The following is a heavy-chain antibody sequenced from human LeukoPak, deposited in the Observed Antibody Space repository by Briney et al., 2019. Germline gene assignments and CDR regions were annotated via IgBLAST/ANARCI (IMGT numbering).Heavy chain of an antibody. D-gene: IGHD2-15*01. V-gene: IGHV3-23*01. CDR1: GFTFSSYA. J-gene: IGHJ6*02. CDR2: ISGSGGST. Sequence: GAYLRLYCAASGFTFSSYAMSWVRQAPGKGLEWVSAISGSGGSTYYADSVKGRFTISRDNSKNTLYLQMNSLRAEDRAVYYCAKDPGYCSGGSCYLGRYGMDVWGQGTTVTVSS. CDR3: AKDPGYCSGGSCYLGRYGMDV.